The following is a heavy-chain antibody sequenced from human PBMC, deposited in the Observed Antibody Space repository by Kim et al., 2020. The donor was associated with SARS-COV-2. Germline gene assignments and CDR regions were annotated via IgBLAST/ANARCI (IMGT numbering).Heavy chain of an antibody. V-gene: IGHV3-9*01. Sequence: GYADSVERRLTISRDNAKNSRYLQMNSLKAEDTALYHCAKGHITILEGMDVWGQGTTVTVSS. D-gene: IGHD3-3*01. J-gene: IGHJ6*02. CDR3: AKGHITILEGMDV.